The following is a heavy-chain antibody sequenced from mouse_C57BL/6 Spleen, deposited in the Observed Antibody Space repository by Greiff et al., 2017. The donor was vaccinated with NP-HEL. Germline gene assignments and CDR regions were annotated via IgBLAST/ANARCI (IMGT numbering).Heavy chain of an antibody. Sequence: QVQLKQSGAELVKPGASVKMSCKASGYTFTSYWITWVKQRPGQGLEWIGDIYPGSGSTNYNEKFKSKATLTVDTSSSTAYMQLSSLTSEDSAVYYCARSGDYDPYAMDYWGQGTSVTVSS. CDR1: GYTFTSYW. D-gene: IGHD2-4*01. CDR2: IYPGSGST. V-gene: IGHV1-55*01. J-gene: IGHJ4*01. CDR3: ARSGDYDPYAMDY.